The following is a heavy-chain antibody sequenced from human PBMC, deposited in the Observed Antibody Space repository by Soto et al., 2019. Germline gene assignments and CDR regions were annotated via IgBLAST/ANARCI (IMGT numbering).Heavy chain of an antibody. CDR2: FDPEDGET. CDR3: ATGPRQWLVLGTNSNAFDY. D-gene: IGHD6-19*01. J-gene: IGHJ4*02. V-gene: IGHV1-24*01. CDR1: GYTLTELS. Sequence: ASVKVSCKVSGYTLTELSMHWVRQAPGKGLEWMGGFDPEDGETIYAQMFQGRVTMTEDTSTDTAYMELSSLRSEDTAVYYCATGPRQWLVLGTNSNAFDYWGQGTLVTVSS.